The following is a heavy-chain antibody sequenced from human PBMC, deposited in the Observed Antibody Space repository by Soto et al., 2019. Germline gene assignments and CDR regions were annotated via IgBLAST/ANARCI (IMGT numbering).Heavy chain of an antibody. CDR2: IYHSGST. J-gene: IGHJ4*02. CDR3: ARGMATVTSFDY. CDR1: GGSISSGGYS. D-gene: IGHD4-17*01. V-gene: IGHV4-30-2*01. Sequence: SETLSLTCAGSGGSISSGGYSWSWIRQPPGKGLEWIGYIYHSGSTYYNPSLKSRVTISVDRSKNQVSLKLSSVTAADKAVYFFARGMATVTSFDYWGQGTLVTVSS.